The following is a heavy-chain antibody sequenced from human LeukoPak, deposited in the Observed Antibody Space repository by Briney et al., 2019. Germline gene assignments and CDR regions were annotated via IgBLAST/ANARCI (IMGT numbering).Heavy chain of an antibody. D-gene: IGHD3-10*01. CDR3: ARGSGSYYYGSGSPREDWFDP. CDR2: IYYSGST. J-gene: IGHJ5*02. Sequence: SETLSLTCTVSGYSISSGYYWGWIRQPPGKGLEWIGSIYYSGSTYYNPSLKSRVTISVDTSKNQFSLKLSSVTAADTAVYYCARGSGSYYYGSGSPREDWFDPWGQGTLVTVSS. V-gene: IGHV4-38-2*02. CDR1: GYSISSGYY.